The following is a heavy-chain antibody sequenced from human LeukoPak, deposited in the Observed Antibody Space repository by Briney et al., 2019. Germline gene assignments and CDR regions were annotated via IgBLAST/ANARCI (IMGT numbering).Heavy chain of an antibody. D-gene: IGHD2-15*01. V-gene: IGHV5-51*01. CDR2: IYPGDSDT. CDR3: ARPEYCSGGNCYSYAS. Sequence: GESLKISCKGSGYSFTSYWIGWVRQMPGKGLEWMGIIYPGDSDTRYSPSFQGQVTISADKSISTAYLQWSSLKASDIAMYYCARPEYCSGGNCYSYASWGQGTLVTFSS. CDR1: GYSFTSYW. J-gene: IGHJ4*02.